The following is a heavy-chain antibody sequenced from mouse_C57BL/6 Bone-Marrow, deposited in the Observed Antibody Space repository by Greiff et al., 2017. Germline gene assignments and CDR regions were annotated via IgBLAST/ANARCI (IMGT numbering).Heavy chain of an antibody. J-gene: IGHJ2*01. CDR2: FDPSDSYT. V-gene: IGHV1-59*01. D-gene: IGHD1-1*01. Sequence: QVQLQQPGAELVRPGTSVTLSCKASGYTFTSYWMHWVKQRPGQGLEWIGVFDPSDSYTNYNQKFKGKATLTVDTYSSTAYVQLSSLTSADSAVYYCCFITTVVRDYWGQGTTLTVSS. CDR1: GYTFTSYW. CDR3: CFITTVVRDY.